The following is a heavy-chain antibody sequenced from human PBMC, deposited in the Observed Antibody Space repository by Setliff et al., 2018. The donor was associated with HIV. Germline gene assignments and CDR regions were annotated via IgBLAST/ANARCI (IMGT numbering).Heavy chain of an antibody. J-gene: IGHJ4*02. CDR3: ARGVTGTKGWKGIFDY. CDR1: GGSISSSSYY. D-gene: IGHD1-20*01. V-gene: IGHV4-39*01. Sequence: SETLSLTCTVSGGSISSSSYYWGRIRQPPGKGLEWIGSIYYSGSTYYNPSLKSRVTISVDTSKNQFSLTLSSVTAADTAVYYCARGVTGTKGWKGIFDYWGQGTLVPS. CDR2: IYYSGST.